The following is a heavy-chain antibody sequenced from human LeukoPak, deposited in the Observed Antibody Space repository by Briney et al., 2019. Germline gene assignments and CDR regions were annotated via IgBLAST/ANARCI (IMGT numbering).Heavy chain of an antibody. V-gene: IGHV4-34*01. CDR3: ARHNSVWSHWFDP. CDR2: INHSGST. D-gene: IGHD3-10*01. CDR1: GGSFSGYY. Sequence: PSETLSLTCAVYGGSFSGYYWSWIRQPPGKGLEWIGEINHSGSTNYNPSLKSRVTISVDTSKNQFSLKLSSVTAADTAVYYCARHNSVWSHWFDPWGQGTLVTVSS. J-gene: IGHJ5*02.